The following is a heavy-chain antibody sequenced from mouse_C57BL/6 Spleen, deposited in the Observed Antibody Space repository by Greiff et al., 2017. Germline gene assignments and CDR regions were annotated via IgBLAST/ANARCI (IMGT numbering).Heavy chain of an antibody. V-gene: IGHV1-82*01. J-gene: IGHJ4*01. CDR3: ASGGSGYLDY. CDR1: GYAFSSSW. Sequence: VQLQQSGPELVKPGASVKISCKASGYAFSSSWMNWVKQRPGKGLEWIGRIYPGDGDTNYNGKFKGKATLTADKSSSTAYMQLSSLTSEDAAVYFCASGGSGYLDYWGQGTSVTVSS. D-gene: IGHD3-2*02. CDR2: IYPGDGDT.